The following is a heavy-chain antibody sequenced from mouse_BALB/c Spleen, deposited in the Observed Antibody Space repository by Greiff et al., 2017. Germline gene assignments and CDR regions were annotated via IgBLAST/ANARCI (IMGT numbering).Heavy chain of an antibody. J-gene: IGHJ1*01. Sequence: EVKLQESGPELVKPGASVKISCKASGYTFTDYNMHWVKQSHGKSLEWIGYIYPYNGGTGYNQKFKSKATLTVDNSSSTAYMELRSLTSEDSAVYYCARTWDFNWDYFDVWGAGTTVTVSS. CDR2: IYPYNGGT. V-gene: IGHV1S29*02. D-gene: IGHD4-1*02. CDR3: ARTWDFNWDYFDV. CDR1: GYTFTDYN.